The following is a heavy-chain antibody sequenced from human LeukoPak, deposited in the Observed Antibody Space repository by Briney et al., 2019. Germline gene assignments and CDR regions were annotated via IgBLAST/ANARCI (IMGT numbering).Heavy chain of an antibody. CDR2: ISSSGSPI. Sequence: PGGSLRLSCAASGFTFSDYYMSWIRQAPGKGLEWGSYISSSGSPIYYADSVKGRFTISRDNAKNSLSLQMHSLRAEDTAVYYCARGTGYGDYSDYWGQGTLVTVSS. CDR3: ARGTGYGDYSDY. J-gene: IGHJ4*02. CDR1: GFTFSDYY. D-gene: IGHD4-17*01. V-gene: IGHV3-11*01.